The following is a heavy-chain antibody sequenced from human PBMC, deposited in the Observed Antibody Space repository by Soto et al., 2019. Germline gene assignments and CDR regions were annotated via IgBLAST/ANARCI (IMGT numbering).Heavy chain of an antibody. Sequence: SETLSLTCTVSGGSISSGGYYWSWIRQHPGKGLEWIGYIYYSGSTYYNPSLKSRVTISVDTSKNQFSLKLSSVTAADTAVYYCARSEAVGVVIDGMDVWGQGTTVTVSS. J-gene: IGHJ6*02. D-gene: IGHD3-3*01. CDR3: ARSEAVGVVIDGMDV. CDR2: IYYSGST. CDR1: GGSISSGGYY. V-gene: IGHV4-31*03.